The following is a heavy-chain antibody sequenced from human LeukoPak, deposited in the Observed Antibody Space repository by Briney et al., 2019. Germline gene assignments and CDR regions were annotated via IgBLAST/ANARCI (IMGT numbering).Heavy chain of an antibody. J-gene: IGHJ5*02. CDR3: AKGMTTVTSGWFDP. Sequence: GGSLRLSCAASGFTFSSHWMTWVRQAPGKGLEWVANIKQDGSKKNYVDSVKGRFTISRDNAKNSLYLQMNSLRAEDTALYYCAKGMTTVTSGWFDPWGQGTLVTVSS. CDR2: IKQDGSKK. CDR1: GFTFSSHW. D-gene: IGHD4-17*01. V-gene: IGHV3-7*03.